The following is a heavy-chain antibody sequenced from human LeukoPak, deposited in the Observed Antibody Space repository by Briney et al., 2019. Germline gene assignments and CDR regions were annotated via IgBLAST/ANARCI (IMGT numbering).Heavy chain of an antibody. V-gene: IGHV4-59*08. Sequence: SETLSLTCTVSGGSISSYYWSWIRQPPGKGLEWIGYIYYSGSTNYNPSLKSRVTISVDTSKNQFSLKLSSVTAADTAVYYCARYDFCSGYGAAFDYWGQGTLVTVSS. J-gene: IGHJ4*02. CDR2: IYYSGST. CDR3: ARYDFCSGYGAAFDY. D-gene: IGHD3-3*01. CDR1: GGSISSYY.